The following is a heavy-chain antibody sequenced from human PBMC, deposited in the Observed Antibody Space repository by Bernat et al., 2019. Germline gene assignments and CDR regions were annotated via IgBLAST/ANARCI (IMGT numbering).Heavy chain of an antibody. CDR1: GYTFTGYY. Sequence: QVQLVQSGAEVKKPGASVKVSCKASGYTFTGYYMHWVRQAPGQGLEWMGWINPNSGGTNYAQKFQGWVTKTRDTSISTAYMRLSRQRSDDTAVYCCARNVGGWFDPWGQGTLVTVSS. V-gene: IGHV1-2*04. J-gene: IGHJ5*02. CDR2: INPNSGGT. CDR3: ARNVGGWFDP. D-gene: IGHD3-3*01.